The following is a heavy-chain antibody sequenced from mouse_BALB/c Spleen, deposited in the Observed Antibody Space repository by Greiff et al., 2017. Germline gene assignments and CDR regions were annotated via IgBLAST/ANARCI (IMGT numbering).Heavy chain of an antibody. CDR1: GDSITSGY. V-gene: IGHV3-8*02. Sequence: EVKLMESGPSLVKPSQTLSLTCSVTGDSITSGYWNWIRKFPGNKLEYMGYISYSGSTYYNPSLKSRISITRDTSKNQYYLQLNSVTTEDTATYYCARSWYYGSSYGGFAYWGQGTLVTVSA. D-gene: IGHD1-1*01. CDR3: ARSWYYGSSYGGFAY. J-gene: IGHJ3*01. CDR2: ISYSGST.